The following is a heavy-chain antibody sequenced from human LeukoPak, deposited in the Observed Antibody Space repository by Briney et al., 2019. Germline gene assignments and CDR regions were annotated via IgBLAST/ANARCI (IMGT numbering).Heavy chain of an antibody. CDR3: VRVPEGDSRACDY. V-gene: IGHV4-34*01. Sequence: SDTLSLTCAVYGRSLSEYYWTFVRQTPGKGLEWIGEIDHGGGTGYHPSLKSRVIISIDRSRKQFSLRISSVTAADTAVYYCVRVPEGDSRACDYWGQGTLVTVSS. CDR1: GRSLSEYY. D-gene: IGHD2-21*01. CDR2: IDHGGGT. J-gene: IGHJ4*02.